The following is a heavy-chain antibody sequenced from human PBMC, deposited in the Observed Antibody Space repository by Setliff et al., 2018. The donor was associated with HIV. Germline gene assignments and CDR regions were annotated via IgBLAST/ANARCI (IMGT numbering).Heavy chain of an antibody. V-gene: IGHV3-7*01. CDR1: GFTFTSHW. J-gene: IGHJ4*02. Sequence: PGGSLRLSCAASGFTFTSHWMIWVRQAPGKGLEWVANINQDGSIIHYADSVKGRFTISRDNAKNSVYLQMHSLRVEDTAVYYCAAVPWGHSSLIIDHWGQGTPVTVSS. CDR3: AAVPWGHSSLIIDH. CDR2: INQDGSII. D-gene: IGHD3-16*01.